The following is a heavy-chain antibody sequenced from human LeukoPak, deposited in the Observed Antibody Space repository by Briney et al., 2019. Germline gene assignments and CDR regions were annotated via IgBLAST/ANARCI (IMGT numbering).Heavy chain of an antibody. CDR3: AKDSRITIFGVVNYFDY. Sequence: GGSLRLSCAASGFTFDDYAMHWVRQAPGKGLEWVSGISWNSGSIGYADSVKGRFTISRDNSKNTLYLQMNSLRAEDTAVYYCAKDSRITIFGVVNYFDYWGQGTLVTVSS. V-gene: IGHV3-9*01. D-gene: IGHD3-3*01. CDR1: GFTFDDYA. CDR2: ISWNSGSI. J-gene: IGHJ4*02.